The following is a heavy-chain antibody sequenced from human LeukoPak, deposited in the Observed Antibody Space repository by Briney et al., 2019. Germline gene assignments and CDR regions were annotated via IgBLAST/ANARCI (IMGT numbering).Heavy chain of an antibody. CDR2: IYYSGST. V-gene: IGHV4-30-4*01. Sequence: SETLSLTCTVSGGSISSGDYYWSWIRQPPGKGLEWIGYIYYSGSTYYNPSLKSRVTISVDRSKNQFSLKLSSVTAADTAVYYCARGTVTTTYFDYWGQGTLVTVSS. J-gene: IGHJ4*02. D-gene: IGHD4-17*01. CDR3: ARGTVTTTYFDY. CDR1: GGSISSGDYY.